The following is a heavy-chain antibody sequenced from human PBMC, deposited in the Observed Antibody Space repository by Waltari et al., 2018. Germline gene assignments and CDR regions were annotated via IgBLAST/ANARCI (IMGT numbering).Heavy chain of an antibody. CDR2: INHSGST. Sequence: QVQLQQWGAGLLKPSETLSLTCAVYGGSFSGYYWSWIRQPPGTGLEWIGEINHSGSTNYNPSLKSRVTISVDTSKNQFSLKLSSVTAADTAVYYCARAGSSGYCSGGSCYNWFDPWGQGTLVTVSS. CDR3: ARAGSSGYCSGGSCYNWFDP. CDR1: GGSFSGYY. J-gene: IGHJ5*02. V-gene: IGHV4-34*01. D-gene: IGHD2-15*01.